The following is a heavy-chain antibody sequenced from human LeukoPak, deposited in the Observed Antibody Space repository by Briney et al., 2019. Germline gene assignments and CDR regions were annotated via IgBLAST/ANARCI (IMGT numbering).Heavy chain of an antibody. Sequence: PGGSLRLSCAASGFTFSRYSMNSVRRAPGKGLEWVSYISGSSGTIFYADSVKGRCTISRDNAKISMYLQMNSLRDEHTAVYYCAREPRDSDSWVDYWGQGTLVTVSS. CDR1: GFTFSRYS. D-gene: IGHD2-15*01. CDR2: ISGSSGTI. V-gene: IGHV3-48*02. CDR3: AREPRDSDSWVDY. J-gene: IGHJ4*02.